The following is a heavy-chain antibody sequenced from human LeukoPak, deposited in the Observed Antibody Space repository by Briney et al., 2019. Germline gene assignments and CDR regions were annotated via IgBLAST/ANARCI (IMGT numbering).Heavy chain of an antibody. Sequence: SETLSLTCTVSGGSISSSSYYWGWIRQPPGKGLEWIGSIYYSGSTYYNPSLKSRVTISVDTSKNQFSLKLSSVTAADTAVYYCARGPTYFSGDSLNWFDPWGQGTLVTVSS. CDR2: IYYSGST. D-gene: IGHD2-15*01. V-gene: IGHV4-39*01. CDR1: GGSISSSSYY. J-gene: IGHJ5*02. CDR3: ARGPTYFSGDSLNWFDP.